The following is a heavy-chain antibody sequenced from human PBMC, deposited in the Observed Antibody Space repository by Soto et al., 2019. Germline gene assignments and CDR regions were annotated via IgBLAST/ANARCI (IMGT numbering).Heavy chain of an antibody. Sequence: GGSLRLSCAASGLNFSSYAMHWVRQAPGKGLEWVAVISYDGRKEYYADSVKGRFTISRDNSKNTLYLEMNSLSAEDTAVYYCAREGQPAAGTTPHSWGQGTLVTVSS. D-gene: IGHD6-13*01. J-gene: IGHJ4*02. CDR2: ISYDGRKE. CDR1: GLNFSSYA. V-gene: IGHV3-30*04. CDR3: AREGQPAAGTTPHS.